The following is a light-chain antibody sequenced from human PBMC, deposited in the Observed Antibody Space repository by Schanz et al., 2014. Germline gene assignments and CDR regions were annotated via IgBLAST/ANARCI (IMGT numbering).Light chain of an antibody. J-gene: IGKJ4*01. CDR3: QQYGVSPLT. V-gene: IGKV3-20*01. CDR1: QSVSSDY. CDR2: GAS. Sequence: EIVLTQSPGTLSLSPGERATLSCRASQSVSSDYLTWYQQKPGQAPRLLIYGASRRATGIPDRFSGSGSGTDFTLTISSLEPEDFAVYYCQQYGVSPLTFGGGTKVEIQ.